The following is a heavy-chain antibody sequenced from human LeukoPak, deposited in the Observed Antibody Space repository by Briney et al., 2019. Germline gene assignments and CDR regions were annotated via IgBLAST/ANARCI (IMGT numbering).Heavy chain of an antibody. J-gene: IGHJ5*02. V-gene: IGHV4-4*02. CDR3: ARSTSGYYYVTDNKWFDP. CDR2: IYHSGST. D-gene: IGHD3-22*01. CDR1: GGSISSSNW. Sequence: PSGTLSLTCAVSGGSISSSNWWSWVRQPPGKGLEWIGEIYHSGSTNYNPSLQSRVTISVDKSKNQLSLQLTSVTAADTAVYYCARSTSGYYYVTDNKWFDPWGQGTLVTVSS.